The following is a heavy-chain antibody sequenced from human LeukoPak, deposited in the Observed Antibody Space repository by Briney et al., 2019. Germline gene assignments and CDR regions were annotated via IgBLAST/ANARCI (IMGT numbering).Heavy chain of an antibody. CDR2: ISRNSGTI. Sequence: GRSLRLSCAASGLTFDDCAMHWVRQAPGKGLEWVSGISRNSGTIGYADSVKGRFTTSRDNAKNSLYLQMDSLRAEDTALYYCAGGNYGDYWYFDLWGRGTLVTVSS. J-gene: IGHJ2*01. CDR1: GLTFDDCA. V-gene: IGHV3-9*01. CDR3: AGGNYGDYWYFDL. D-gene: IGHD4-17*01.